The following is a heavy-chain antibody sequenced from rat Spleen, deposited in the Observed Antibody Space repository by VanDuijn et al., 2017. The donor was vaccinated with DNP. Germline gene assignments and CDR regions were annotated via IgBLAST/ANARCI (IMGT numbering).Heavy chain of an antibody. CDR3: ARHGPISYYFDY. D-gene: IGHD1-2*01. Sequence: EVQLVESGGDLVQPGRSLKLSCVASGFTFNNYWMAWIRQVPGKGLEWVASITSSGGSTYYPDSVKGRFTISRDNAKSTLYLQMNSLRSEDMATYYCARHGPISYYFDYWGQGVMVTVSS. CDR1: GFTFNNYW. J-gene: IGHJ2*01. V-gene: IGHV5-31*01. CDR2: ITSSGGST.